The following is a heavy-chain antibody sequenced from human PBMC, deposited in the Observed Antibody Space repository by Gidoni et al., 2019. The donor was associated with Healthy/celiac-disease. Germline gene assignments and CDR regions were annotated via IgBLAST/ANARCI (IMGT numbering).Heavy chain of an antibody. Sequence: QVQLVQSGAEVKKPGASVKVSCKASGYTFTRYYMHWVRQAPGQGLEWMGIINPRGGSTSYAQKFQGRVTMTRDTSTSTVYMELSSLRSEDTAVYYCARDREQTEGVVSNWFDPWGQGTLVTVSS. V-gene: IGHV1-46*01. J-gene: IGHJ5*02. CDR2: INPRGGST. D-gene: IGHD2-15*01. CDR3: ARDREQTEGVVSNWFDP. CDR1: GYTFTRYY.